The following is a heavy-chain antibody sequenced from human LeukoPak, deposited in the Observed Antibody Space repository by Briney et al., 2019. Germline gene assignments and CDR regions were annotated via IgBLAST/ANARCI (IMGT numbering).Heavy chain of an antibody. CDR1: GYTFTSFA. D-gene: IGHD6-19*01. Sequence: GASVKVSCKASGYTFTSFAMYWVRQAPGQRLEWMGWINAGSGNTKYSQNFQGRVTITRDTSASTAFMELSSLRSEDTAVYYCARGNWVQWLAHFDYWGQGTLVTVSS. J-gene: IGHJ4*02. CDR2: INAGSGNT. CDR3: ARGNWVQWLAHFDY. V-gene: IGHV1-3*01.